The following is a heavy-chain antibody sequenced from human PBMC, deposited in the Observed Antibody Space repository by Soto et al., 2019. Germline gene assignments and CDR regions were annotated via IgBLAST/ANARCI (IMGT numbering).Heavy chain of an antibody. CDR1: GYIFTGYY. Sequence: VASVKVSCKASGYIFTGYYIHWVRQAPGQGREWMGEISPNTGGTKYAQKFQGRVTMTRDTSITTVYMELSNLSPDDTAMYYCGRGRSGELVVFYWGQGTPVTVSS. CDR3: GRGRSGELVVFY. V-gene: IGHV1-2*02. D-gene: IGHD3-16*02. CDR2: ISPNTGGT. J-gene: IGHJ4*02.